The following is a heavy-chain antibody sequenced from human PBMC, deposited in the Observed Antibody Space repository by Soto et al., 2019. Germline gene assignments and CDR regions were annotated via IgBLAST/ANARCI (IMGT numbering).Heavy chain of an antibody. CDR1: GGTFSSYA. V-gene: IGHV1-69*13. CDR3: ASRVGYYDILTGYYSNPYGMDV. Sequence: SVKVSCKASGGTFSSYAISWVRQAPGQGLEWMGGIIPIFGTANYAQKFQGRGTITADESTSTAYLELSSMRAEDTAVYYCASRVGYYDILTGYYSNPYGMDVWGQGTTVTV. D-gene: IGHD3-9*01. CDR2: IIPIFGTA. J-gene: IGHJ6*02.